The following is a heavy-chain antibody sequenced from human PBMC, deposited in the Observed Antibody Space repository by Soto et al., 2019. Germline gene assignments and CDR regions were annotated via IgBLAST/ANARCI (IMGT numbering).Heavy chain of an antibody. V-gene: IGHV3-30*18. J-gene: IGHJ4*02. Sequence: VPMVESGGGVVQPGRSLRLSCAASGFTFSDYAMHWVLQAPGKGLEWVAVVSHDGRNTHSADSVKGRFTITRDSSKNTVSLEMTSRRAEDTAVYYCAKGGRQWLVTSDFNYWGQGALVTVSS. CDR1: GFTFSDYA. CDR3: AKGGRQWLVTSDFNY. D-gene: IGHD6-19*01. CDR2: VSHDGRNT.